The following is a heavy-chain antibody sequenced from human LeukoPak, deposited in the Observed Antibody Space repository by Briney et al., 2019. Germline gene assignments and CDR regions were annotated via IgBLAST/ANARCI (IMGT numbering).Heavy chain of an antibody. V-gene: IGHV4-34*01. D-gene: IGHD3-10*01. CDR1: GGSFSGYY. Sequence: PSETLSLTCAVYGGSFSGYYWSWIRQPPGKGLEWIGEINHSGSTNYNPSLKSRVTISVDTSKSQFSLKLSSVTAADSAVYYCARGRGSWYFDLWGRGTLVTVSS. CDR3: ARGRGSWYFDL. CDR2: INHSGST. J-gene: IGHJ2*01.